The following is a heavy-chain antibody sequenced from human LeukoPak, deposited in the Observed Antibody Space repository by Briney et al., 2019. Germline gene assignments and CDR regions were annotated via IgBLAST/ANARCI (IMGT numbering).Heavy chain of an antibody. CDR2: INHSGST. D-gene: IGHD3-3*01. Sequence: SSETLSLTCTVSGGSISSYYWSWIRQPPGKGLEWIGEINHSGSTNYNPSLKSRVTISLDTSKSQFSLKVRYVTAADTAVYYCARGLNDSWTGENYWGQGTLVTVSS. CDR3: ARGLNDSWTGENY. V-gene: IGHV4-34*01. CDR1: GGSISSYY. J-gene: IGHJ4*02.